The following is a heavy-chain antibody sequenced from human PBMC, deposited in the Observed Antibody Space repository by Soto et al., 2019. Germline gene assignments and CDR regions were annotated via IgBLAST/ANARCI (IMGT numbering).Heavy chain of an antibody. CDR3: ARDGIRLRLGELPTDY. Sequence: QAQLVQSGAEVKKPGSSVKVSCKASGGTFSSCAISWVRQAPGQGLEWMGGIIPIFGTANYAQKFQGRVTITADESTSTAYMELSSLRSEDTAVYYCARDGIRLRLGELPTDYWGQGTLVTVSS. D-gene: IGHD3-16*01. J-gene: IGHJ4*02. CDR1: GGTFSSCA. V-gene: IGHV1-69*12. CDR2: IIPIFGTA.